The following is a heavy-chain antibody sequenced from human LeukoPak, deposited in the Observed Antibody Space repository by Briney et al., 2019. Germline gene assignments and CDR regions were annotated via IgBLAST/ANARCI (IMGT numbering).Heavy chain of an antibody. CDR1: GFTFSGYS. CDR2: ISSNGAAT. J-gene: IGHJ4*02. V-gene: IGHV3-23*01. D-gene: IGHD6-19*01. Sequence: GGSLRLSCAASGFTFSGYSMSWVRQAPGKGLEWVSSISSNGAATYYADSVKGRFTISRDNSKNTLYLQMNSLRAEDTAVYYCAKDQSAVAGFGFDYWGQGTLVTVSS. CDR3: AKDQSAVAGFGFDY.